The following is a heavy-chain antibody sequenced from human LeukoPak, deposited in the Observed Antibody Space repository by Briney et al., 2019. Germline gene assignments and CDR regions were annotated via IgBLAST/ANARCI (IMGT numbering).Heavy chain of an antibody. Sequence: ASVKVSCKASGYTFTGYYMHWVRQAPGQGLEWMGWMNPSSGNTGYAQKVQGRVTITRDTSISTAYMELSSLRSEDTAVYYCARGRSSWYGANNWFDPWGQGTLVTVSS. CDR3: ARGRSSWYGANNWFDP. J-gene: IGHJ5*02. D-gene: IGHD6-13*01. V-gene: IGHV1-8*02. CDR2: MNPSSGNT. CDR1: GYTFTGYY.